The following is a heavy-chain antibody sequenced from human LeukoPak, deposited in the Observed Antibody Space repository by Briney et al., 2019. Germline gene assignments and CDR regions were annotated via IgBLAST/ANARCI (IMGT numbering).Heavy chain of an antibody. V-gene: IGHV3-21*01. Sequence: GGSLRLSCAASGFTVSSNYMSWVRQAPGKGLEWVSSISSSSSYIYYADSVKGRFTISRDNAKNSLYLQMNSLRAEDTAVYYCARDGKKLELTRSYATGNAFDIWGQGTMVTVSS. D-gene: IGHD1-7*01. CDR3: ARDGKKLELTRSYATGNAFDI. CDR1: GFTVSSNY. CDR2: ISSSSSYI. J-gene: IGHJ3*02.